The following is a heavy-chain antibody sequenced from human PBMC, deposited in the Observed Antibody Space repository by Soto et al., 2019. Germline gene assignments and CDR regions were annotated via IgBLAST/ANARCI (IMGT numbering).Heavy chain of an antibody. D-gene: IGHD2-2*01. CDR2: INSEGSSP. CDR1: GFTFSSYW. Sequence: EVQLVESGGGLVQPGGSLRLSCAASGFTFSSYWIHWVRQAPGKGLVWVSRINSEGSSPSYADSVKDRFTISRDNAKNPLFLQMNSLRVEDTAVYYCARTLGYCTGTTCQGWYFALWGRGTLVTVSS. J-gene: IGHJ2*01. V-gene: IGHV3-74*01. CDR3: ARTLGYCTGTTCQGWYFAL.